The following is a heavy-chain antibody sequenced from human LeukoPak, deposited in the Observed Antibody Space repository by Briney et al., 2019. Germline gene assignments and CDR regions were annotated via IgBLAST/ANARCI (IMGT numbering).Heavy chain of an antibody. J-gene: IGHJ5*02. CDR2: IYYSGST. D-gene: IGHD3-10*01. V-gene: IGHV4-39*01. CDR1: GGSISSVNYY. CDR3: AGHYIITLVRGVAGNWFDP. Sequence: SETLSLTCTVSGGSISSVNYYWGWIRQPPGKGLEWIGSIYYSGSTYYNPSLKSRVTISVDTSKNQFSLKLSSVTAADTAVYYCAGHYIITLVRGVAGNWFDPWGQGTLVTVSS.